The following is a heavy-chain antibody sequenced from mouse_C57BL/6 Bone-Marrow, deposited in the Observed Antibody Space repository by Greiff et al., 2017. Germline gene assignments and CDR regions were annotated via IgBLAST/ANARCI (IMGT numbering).Heavy chain of an antibody. CDR1: GFSLPSYG. CDR2: IWGGGST. J-gene: IGHJ4*01. Sequence: VPLVESGPGLVAPSQSLSITSPVSGFSLPSYGVAWVRPPPGTGLEWLGVIWGGGSTNYNSALMSRLSISKDNSKSQVFLKMNSLQTDDTAMYYCAKRGYAMDYWGQGTSVTVSS. V-gene: IGHV2-9*01. CDR3: AKRGYAMDY.